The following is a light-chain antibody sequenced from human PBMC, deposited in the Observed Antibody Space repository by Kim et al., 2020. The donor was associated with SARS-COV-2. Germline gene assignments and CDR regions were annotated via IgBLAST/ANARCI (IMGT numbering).Light chain of an antibody. CDR2: DVS. Sequence: QSALTQPASVSGSPGQSITISCTGTSSDVGYYNYVSWYQQHPGKAPKLMIYDVSKRPSGVSNRFSGSKSGNTASLTVSGLQAEDEADYYCSSYTTNNSWVFGGGTQLTVL. V-gene: IGLV2-14*03. J-gene: IGLJ3*02. CDR1: SSDVGYYNY. CDR3: SSYTTNNSWV.